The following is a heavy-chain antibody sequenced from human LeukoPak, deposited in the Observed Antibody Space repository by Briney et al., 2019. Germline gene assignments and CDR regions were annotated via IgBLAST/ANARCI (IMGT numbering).Heavy chain of an antibody. Sequence: SETLSLTCTVSGGSISSYYWSWIRQPPGKGLEWIGYIYYSGSTNYNPSLKSRVTISVDTSKNQFSLKLSSVTAADTAVYYCARARWLQPKNYYYYGMDVWGQGTTVTVSS. CDR3: ARARWLQPKNYYYYGMDV. CDR2: IYYSGST. J-gene: IGHJ6*02. CDR1: GGSISSYY. V-gene: IGHV4-59*08. D-gene: IGHD5-24*01.